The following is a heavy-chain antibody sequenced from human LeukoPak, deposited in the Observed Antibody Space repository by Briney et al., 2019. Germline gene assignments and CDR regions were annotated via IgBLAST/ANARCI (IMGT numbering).Heavy chain of an antibody. CDR1: GFTFSNYA. CDR2: ISGSGGST. CDR3: AQTGLLPYSWFDP. V-gene: IGHV3-23*01. J-gene: IGHJ5*02. D-gene: IGHD3-16*01. Sequence: GGSLRLSCAASGFTFSNYAMSWVRQAPGKGLDWVSDISGSGGSTYYADSVKGRFTISRGNSKNTLYLQMNSLRAEDTAVYYCAQTGLLPYSWFDPWGQGTLVTVSS.